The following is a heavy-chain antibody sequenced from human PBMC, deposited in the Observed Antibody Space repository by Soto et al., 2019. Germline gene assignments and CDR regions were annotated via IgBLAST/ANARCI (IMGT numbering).Heavy chain of an antibody. D-gene: IGHD1-26*01. CDR2: VIPILGIA. CDR1: GGTFSSYI. CDR3: AGFPQTAIVGAADFDY. Sequence: QVQLVQSGAEVKKPGSSVKVSCKASGGTFSSYIISWVRQAPGQGLEWMGRVIPILGIANYAQKFQGRVTLAADKSTSPAYMELSSLRSEDTAVYYCAGFPQTAIVGAADFDYWGQGTLVTVSS. V-gene: IGHV1-69*02. J-gene: IGHJ4*02.